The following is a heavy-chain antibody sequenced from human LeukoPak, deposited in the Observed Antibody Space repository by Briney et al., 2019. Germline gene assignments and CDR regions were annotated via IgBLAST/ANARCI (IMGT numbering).Heavy chain of an antibody. V-gene: IGHV3-49*04. CDR2: IQAKAYGGTT. CDR3: TASDRRYCSSTSCHFDY. J-gene: IGHJ4*02. D-gene: IGHD2-2*01. Sequence: GGSLRLSCRGAGFTFGDYGMSWVRQAPGKGLEWISFIQAKAYGGTTDYAASVKGRFTISRDDSKSIAYLQMNSLKTDDTAVYYCTASDRRYCSSTSCHFDYWGQGTLVTVSS. CDR1: GFTFGDYG.